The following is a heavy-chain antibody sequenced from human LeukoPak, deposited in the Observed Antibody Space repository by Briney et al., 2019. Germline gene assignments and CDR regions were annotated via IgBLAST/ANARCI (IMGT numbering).Heavy chain of an antibody. CDR3: ARSPEDYYDSSGYPLDY. CDR1: GGSLSGYY. Sequence: SETLSLTCAVYGGSLSGYYWSWIRQPPGKGLEWIGEINHSGSTNYNPSLKSRVTISVDTSKNQFSLKLSSVTAADTAVYYCARSPEDYYDSSGYPLDYWGQGTLVTVSS. V-gene: IGHV4-34*01. D-gene: IGHD3-22*01. CDR2: INHSGST. J-gene: IGHJ4*02.